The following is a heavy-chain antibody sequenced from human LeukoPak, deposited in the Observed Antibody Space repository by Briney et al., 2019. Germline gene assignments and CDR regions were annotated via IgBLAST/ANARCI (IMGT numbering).Heavy chain of an antibody. D-gene: IGHD6-19*01. V-gene: IGHV3-9*01. CDR2: ISWNSGSI. J-gene: IGHJ3*02. Sequence: GGSLRLSCAASGFTFDDYAMHWVRQAPGKGLEWVSGISWNSGSIGYADSVKGRFTISRDNAKNSLYLQMNSLRAEDTAVYYCARVMYSSGWYGNDAFDIWGQGTMVTVSS. CDR1: GFTFDDYA. CDR3: ARVMYSSGWYGNDAFDI.